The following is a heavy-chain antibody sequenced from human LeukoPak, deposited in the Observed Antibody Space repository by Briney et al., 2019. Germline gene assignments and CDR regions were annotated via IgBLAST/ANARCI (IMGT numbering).Heavy chain of an antibody. V-gene: IGHV3-23*01. CDR1: GFTFSSYA. D-gene: IGHD1-26*01. CDR3: AKDRAWELLIGAYYYYGMDV. Sequence: HAGGSLRLSCAASGFTFSSYAMSWVRQAPGKGLEWVSAISGSGGSTYYADSVKGRFTISRDNSKNTLYLQMNSLRAEDTAVYYCAKDRAWELLIGAYYYYGMDVWGQGTTVTVSS. J-gene: IGHJ6*02. CDR2: ISGSGGST.